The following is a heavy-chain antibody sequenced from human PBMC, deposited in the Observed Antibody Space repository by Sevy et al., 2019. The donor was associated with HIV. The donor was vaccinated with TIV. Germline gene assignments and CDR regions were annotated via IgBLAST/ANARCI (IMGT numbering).Heavy chain of an antibody. V-gene: IGHV3-30*18. CDR1: GITFSTSG. CDR3: AKDFTGYNGMDV. J-gene: IGHJ6*02. D-gene: IGHD3-9*01. CDR2: ISYHGRDK. Sequence: GGSLRLSCVVSGITFSTSGMHWVRQAPGKGLEWVEVISYHGRDKFYADSVKGRSTISRDNSKNILYLQMISLRAEDTAVYYWAKDFTGYNGMDVWGQGTMVTVSS.